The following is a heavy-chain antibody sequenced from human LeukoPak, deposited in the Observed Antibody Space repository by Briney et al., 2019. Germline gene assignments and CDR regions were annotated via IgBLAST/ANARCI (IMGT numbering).Heavy chain of an antibody. J-gene: IGHJ4*02. CDR3: AADVGITMVRGVITQDY. CDR1: RFTFTSSA. V-gene: IGHV1-58*01. Sequence: SVKVSCKASRFTFTSSAVQWVRQARGQRLEWIEWIVVGSGNTNYAQKFQERVTITRDMSTSTAYMELSSLRSEDTAVYYCAADVGITMVRGVITQDYWGQGTLVTVSS. D-gene: IGHD3-10*01. CDR2: IVVGSGNT.